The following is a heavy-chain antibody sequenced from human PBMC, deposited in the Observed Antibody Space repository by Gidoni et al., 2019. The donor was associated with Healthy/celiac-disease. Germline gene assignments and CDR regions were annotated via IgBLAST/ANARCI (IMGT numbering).Heavy chain of an antibody. CDR2: LYYSGST. CDR1: GGSISSYY. J-gene: IGHJ4*02. D-gene: IGHD3-22*01. CDR3: ARLVWYYYDSSGYPGYYFDY. Sequence: QVQLQESGPGLVKPSETLSLTCPVSGGSISSYYWSWIRQPPGKGLEWIGYLYYSGSTNYNPSLKSRVTISVDTSKNQFSLKLSSVTAADTAVYYCARLVWYYYDSSGYPGYYFDYWGQGTLVTVSS. V-gene: IGHV4-59*08.